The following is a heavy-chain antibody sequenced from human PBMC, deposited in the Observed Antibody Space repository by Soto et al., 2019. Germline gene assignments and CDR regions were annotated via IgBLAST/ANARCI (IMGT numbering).Heavy chain of an antibody. D-gene: IGHD6-6*01. J-gene: IGHJ4*02. CDR1: GGSISSYY. CDR3: ARAREPQLVGGVIFDY. V-gene: IGHV4-59*01. Sequence: QSQTLSLTCTVSGGSISSYYWSWIRQPPGKGLEWIGYIYYSGSTNYNPSLKSRVTISVDTSKNQFSLKLSSVTAADTAVYYWARAREPQLVGGVIFDYWGQGTLVTVSS. CDR2: IYYSGST.